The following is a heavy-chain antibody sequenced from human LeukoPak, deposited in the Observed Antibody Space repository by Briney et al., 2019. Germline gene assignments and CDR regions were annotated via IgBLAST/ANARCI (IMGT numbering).Heavy chain of an antibody. CDR1: GGSISSYY. CDR2: IYYSGST. CDR3: AGRAMIVELGFDY. Sequence: SETLSLTCTVSGGSISSYYWSWIRQPPGKGPEWIGFIYYSGSTNYNPSLKSRVTISVDTSKNQFSLKLSSVTAADTAVYYCAGRAMIVELGFDYWGQGTLVTVSS. V-gene: IGHV4-59*08. J-gene: IGHJ4*02. D-gene: IGHD3-22*01.